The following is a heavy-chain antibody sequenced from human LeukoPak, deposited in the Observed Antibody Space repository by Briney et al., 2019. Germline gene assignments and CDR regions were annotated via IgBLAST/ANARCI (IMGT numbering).Heavy chain of an antibody. J-gene: IGHJ3*02. D-gene: IGHD6-19*01. V-gene: IGHV1-3*01. Sequence: GGSLRLSCAASGFTFSSYAMHWVRQAPGQRLEWMGWINAGNGNTKYSQKFQGRVTITRDTSASTAYMELSSLRSEDTAVYYCARFPIAVAGTDAFDIWGQGTMVTVSS. CDR1: GFTFSSYA. CDR2: INAGNGNT. CDR3: ARFPIAVAGTDAFDI.